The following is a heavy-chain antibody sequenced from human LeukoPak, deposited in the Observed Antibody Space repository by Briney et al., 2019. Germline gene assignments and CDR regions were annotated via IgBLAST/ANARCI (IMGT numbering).Heavy chain of an antibody. Sequence: SETLSLTCTVSGRSISGYYWSWIRQPPEKGLEWIGYIYYRGNTNYNPSLQSRVTISVDTSKNQFSLKLSSVTAADTAVYYCARALDPNSSGWYRLFDYWGQGTLVTVSS. CDR2: IYYRGNT. J-gene: IGHJ4*02. CDR3: ARALDPNSSGWYRLFDY. CDR1: GRSISGYY. V-gene: IGHV4-59*01. D-gene: IGHD6-19*01.